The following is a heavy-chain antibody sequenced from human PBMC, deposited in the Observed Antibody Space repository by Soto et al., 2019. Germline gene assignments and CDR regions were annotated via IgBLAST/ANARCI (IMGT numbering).Heavy chain of an antibody. CDR1: GGTFSSYT. CDR2: IIPILGIA. Sequence: QVQLVQSGAEVKKPGSSVKVSCKASGGTFSSYTISWVRQAPGQGLEWMGRIIPILGIANNAQKFQGRVTITADKSTSTAYMELSSLRSEDTAVYYCARLTVVSGRGYWGQGTLVTVSS. D-gene: IGHD6-25*01. J-gene: IGHJ4*02. CDR3: ARLTVVSGRGY. V-gene: IGHV1-69*02.